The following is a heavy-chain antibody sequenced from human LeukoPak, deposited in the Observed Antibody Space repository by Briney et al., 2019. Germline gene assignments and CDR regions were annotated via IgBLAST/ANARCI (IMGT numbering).Heavy chain of an antibody. CDR1: GGSISSYY. Sequence: SETLSLTCTVSGGSISSYYWSWIRQPPGKGLEWIGYIYYSGSTNYNPSLTSRVTISLDTSKNQFSLKLSSVTAADTAVYYCARGGGSRDGYNFHYWGQGTPVTVSS. V-gene: IGHV4-59*01. CDR3: ARGGGSRDGYNFHY. CDR2: IYYSGST. J-gene: IGHJ4*02. D-gene: IGHD5-24*01.